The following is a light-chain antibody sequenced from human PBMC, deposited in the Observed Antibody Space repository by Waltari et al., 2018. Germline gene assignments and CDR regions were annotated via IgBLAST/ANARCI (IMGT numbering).Light chain of an antibody. Sequence: EIVLRQSPGTMSLSPGERATLSCRATERVSSSYLGWYQQKPGQAPRLLIYATSNRATGIPGRFSGSGSGTDFTLTISRLESEDFAVYYCQQYGSSPSTFGQGTRLEIK. V-gene: IGKV3-20*01. CDR3: QQYGSSPST. CDR2: ATS. CDR1: ERVSSSY. J-gene: IGKJ5*01.